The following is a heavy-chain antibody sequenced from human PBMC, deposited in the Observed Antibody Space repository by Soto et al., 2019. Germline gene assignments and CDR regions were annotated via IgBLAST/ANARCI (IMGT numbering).Heavy chain of an antibody. Sequence: GGSLRLSCAASGFTFSSYAMHWVRQAPGKGLAWVAVISYAGSNKYYADSVKGRFTISRDNSKNTLYLQMNSLGAEDTAVYYCARAQELDLYSIATRPSVLYYGMDVWGQGTTVTVSS. CDR3: ARAQELDLYSIATRPSVLYYGMDV. CDR2: ISYAGSNK. D-gene: IGHD6-6*01. J-gene: IGHJ6*02. V-gene: IGHV3-30-3*01. CDR1: GFTFSSYA.